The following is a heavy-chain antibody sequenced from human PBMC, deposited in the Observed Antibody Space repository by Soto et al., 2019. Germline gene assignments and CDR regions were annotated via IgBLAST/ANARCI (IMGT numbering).Heavy chain of an antibody. CDR2: IIPIFGTA. Sequence: QVQLVQSGAEVKKPGSSVKVSCKASGGTFSSYAISWVRQAPGQGLEWMGGIIPIFGTANYAQKFQGRVTITADESTGTAYMELGSLISEDTAVYYCARDWVVVAGYYYGMDVWGQGTTVTVSS. CDR1: GGTFSSYA. J-gene: IGHJ6*02. CDR3: ARDWVVVAGYYYGMDV. V-gene: IGHV1-69*01. D-gene: IGHD6-19*01.